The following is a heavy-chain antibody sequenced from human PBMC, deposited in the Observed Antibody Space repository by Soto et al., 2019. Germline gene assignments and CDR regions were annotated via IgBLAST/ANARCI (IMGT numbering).Heavy chain of an antibody. Sequence: QVQLQESGPGLVKPSETLSLTCTVSGASISSSYWSWIRQSPGKGLECIGYVHYSGSTKYNPSLKSRVTISVDTSKNQFSLKLSSVTAADTAVYYCARGYYDSRGQSNTFDIWGQGTMVTVSS. CDR1: GASISSSY. V-gene: IGHV4-59*01. D-gene: IGHD3-22*01. J-gene: IGHJ3*02. CDR2: VHYSGST. CDR3: ARGYYDSRGQSNTFDI.